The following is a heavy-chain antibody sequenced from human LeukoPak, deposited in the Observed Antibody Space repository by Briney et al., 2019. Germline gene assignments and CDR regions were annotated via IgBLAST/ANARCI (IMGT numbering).Heavy chain of an antibody. V-gene: IGHV1-69*13. CDR2: IIPIFGTA. D-gene: IGHD3-10*01. CDR1: GGTFSSYA. CDR3: ARALGRGVIITPNWDYYGMDV. J-gene: IGHJ6*02. Sequence: SVKVSCKASGGTFSSYAISWVRQAPGQGLEWMGGIIPIFGTANYAQKFQGGVTITADESTSTAYMELSSLRSEDTAVYYCARALGRGVIITPNWDYYGMDVWGQGTTVTVSS.